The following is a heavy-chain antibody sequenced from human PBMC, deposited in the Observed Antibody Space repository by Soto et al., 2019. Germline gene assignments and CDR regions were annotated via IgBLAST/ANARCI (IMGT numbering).Heavy chain of an antibody. V-gene: IGHV3-30-3*01. J-gene: IGHJ4*02. CDR1: GFTFSSYA. D-gene: IGHD1-26*01. CDR2: ISYDGSNK. Sequence: QVQLVESGGGVVQPGRSLRLSCAASGFTFSSYAMHWVRQAPGKGLEWVAVISYDGSNKYYADSVKGRFTISRDNSKNTLYLQMNSLRAEDTAVYYCAGPSHLVEWDSFDYWGQGTLVTVSS. CDR3: AGPSHLVEWDSFDY.